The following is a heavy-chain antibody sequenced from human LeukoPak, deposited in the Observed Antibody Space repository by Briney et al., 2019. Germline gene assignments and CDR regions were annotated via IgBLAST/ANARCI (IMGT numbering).Heavy chain of an antibody. D-gene: IGHD5-18*01. CDR2: IYYSGST. J-gene: IGHJ6*03. V-gene: IGHV4-59*01. CDR1: GGSISSYY. CDR3: ARTTEGGYSYGYFYYYYMDV. Sequence: PSETLSLTCTVSGGSISSYYWSSIRQPPGKGLEWIGYIYYSGSTNYNPSLKSRVTISVDTSKNQFSLKLSSVTAADTAVYYCARTTEGGYSYGYFYYYYMDVWGKGTTVTISS.